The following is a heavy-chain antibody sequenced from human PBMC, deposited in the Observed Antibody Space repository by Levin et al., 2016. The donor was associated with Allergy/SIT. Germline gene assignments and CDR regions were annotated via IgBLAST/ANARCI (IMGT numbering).Heavy chain of an antibody. J-gene: IGHJ4*02. CDR2: IYPSGGT. CDR3: ARIEYTHRDK. CDR1: GGSISSGAYY. D-gene: IGHD2/OR15-2a*01. V-gene: IGHV4-61*02. Sequence: SETLSLTCSVSGGSISSGAYYWSWIRQPAGKGLEWIGRIYPSGGTSYSPSLKGRVTISVDTSKNQISLNLTSVTAADTAVYYCARIEYTHRDKWGQGTLVTVSS.